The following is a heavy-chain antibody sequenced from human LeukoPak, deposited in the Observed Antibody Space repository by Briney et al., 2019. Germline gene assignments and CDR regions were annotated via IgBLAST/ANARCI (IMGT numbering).Heavy chain of an antibody. D-gene: IGHD1-14*01. Sequence: ETGGSLRLSCVVPGFTFSSYWMTSVRQAPGKGLELEANIKDDGSEKTSVASVKGRFTISSDNAKNSLYLQMSSLRAEDTAVYYCARARIDYWGQGTLVTVSS. J-gene: IGHJ4*02. CDR3: ARARIDY. CDR1: GFTFSSYW. V-gene: IGHV3-7*04. CDR2: IKDDGSEK.